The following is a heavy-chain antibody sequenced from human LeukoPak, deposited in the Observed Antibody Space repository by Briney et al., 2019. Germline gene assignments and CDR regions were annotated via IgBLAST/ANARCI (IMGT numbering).Heavy chain of an antibody. D-gene: IGHD6-19*01. CDR3: AKDKFIAVAGPRNDAFDI. CDR2: ISWNSGSI. J-gene: IGHJ3*02. CDR1: GFTFDDYA. Sequence: PGRSLRLSCADSGFTFDDYAMHWVQQAPGKGLEWVSGISWNSGSIGYADSVKGRFTISRDNAKNSLYLQMNSLRAEDTALYYCAKDKFIAVAGPRNDAFDIWGQGTMVTVSS. V-gene: IGHV3-9*01.